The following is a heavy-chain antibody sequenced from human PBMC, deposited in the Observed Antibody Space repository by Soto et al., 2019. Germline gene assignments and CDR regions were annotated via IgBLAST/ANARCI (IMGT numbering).Heavy chain of an antibody. CDR1: GCSFTSYW. D-gene: IGHD3-3*01. CDR3: ARHKGPYYDCWSGQTDYGMDV. CDR2: IDPSDSYT. J-gene: IGHJ6*02. Sequence: PGESLKISCKGSGCSFTSYWISWVRQMPGKGLEWMGRIDPSDSYTNYSPSFQGHVTISADKSISTAYLQWSSLKASDTAMYYCARHKGPYYDCWSGQTDYGMDVWGQGTTVTVSS. V-gene: IGHV5-10-1*01.